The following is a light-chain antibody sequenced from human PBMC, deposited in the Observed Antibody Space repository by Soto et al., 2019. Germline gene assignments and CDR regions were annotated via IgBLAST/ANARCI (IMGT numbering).Light chain of an antibody. CDR2: KAS. Sequence: DPQMTQSPSTQSASVGDRVTITCRASQSISSWLAWYQQKPGKAPKLLIYKASSLESGVPSRFSGSGSGTEFTLTISSLQPDDFATYYCQQYNSYSWTFGQGTKVDIK. V-gene: IGKV1-5*03. CDR1: QSISSW. J-gene: IGKJ1*01. CDR3: QQYNSYSWT.